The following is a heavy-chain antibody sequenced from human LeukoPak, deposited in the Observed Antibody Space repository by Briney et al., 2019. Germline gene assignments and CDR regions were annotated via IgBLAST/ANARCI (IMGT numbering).Heavy chain of an antibody. D-gene: IGHD2-21*01. V-gene: IGHV1-46*01. CDR1: GYAFTSYY. Sequence: ASLKASSKASGYAFTSYYIHWVRQAPGHEVEWRGIINPSVGSTTYTQKFQCRVTTPRDKSPTTVYMELSILRSEDTSVYHCARDRGSKRVAYCGGDCYIGYFDLWGRGTLVTVSS. CDR3: ARDRGSKRVAYCGGDCYIGYFDL. CDR2: INPSVGST. J-gene: IGHJ2*01.